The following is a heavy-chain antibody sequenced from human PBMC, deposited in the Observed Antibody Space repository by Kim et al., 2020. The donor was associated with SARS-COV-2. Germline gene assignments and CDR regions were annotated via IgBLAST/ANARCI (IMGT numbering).Heavy chain of an antibody. J-gene: IGHJ6*03. D-gene: IGHD1-26*01. CDR3: ARGATYYYYYYMDV. Sequence: RPSFQGQVTISADKSISTAYLQWSSLKASDTAMYYCARGATYYYYYYMDVWGKGTTVTVSS. V-gene: IGHV5-51*01.